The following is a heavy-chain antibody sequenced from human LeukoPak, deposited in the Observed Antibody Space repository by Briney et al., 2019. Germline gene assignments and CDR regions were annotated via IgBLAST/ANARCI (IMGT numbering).Heavy chain of an antibody. Sequence: GGSLRLSCAASGFTFSSYAMSWVRQAPGKGLEWVSAISGSGGSTYYADSVKGRFTISRDNSKNTLYLQMNRLRAEDTAVYYCAKMGDSSGYYYFDYWGQGTLVTVSS. CDR1: GFTFSSYA. J-gene: IGHJ4*02. CDR2: ISGSGGST. V-gene: IGHV3-23*01. D-gene: IGHD3-22*01. CDR3: AKMGDSSGYYYFDY.